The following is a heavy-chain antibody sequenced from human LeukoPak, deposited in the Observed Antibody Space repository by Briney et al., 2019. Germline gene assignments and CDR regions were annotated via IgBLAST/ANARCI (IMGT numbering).Heavy chain of an antibody. Sequence: SETLSLTCAVYGGSFSGYYWSWIRQPPGKGLEWIGEINHSGGTNYNPSLKSRVTISVDTSKNQFSLKLSSVTAADTAVYYCARGKGYSYGRYYYGMDVWGQGTTVTVSS. CDR2: INHSGGT. V-gene: IGHV4-34*01. J-gene: IGHJ6*02. CDR3: ARGKGYSYGRYYYGMDV. D-gene: IGHD5-18*01. CDR1: GGSFSGYY.